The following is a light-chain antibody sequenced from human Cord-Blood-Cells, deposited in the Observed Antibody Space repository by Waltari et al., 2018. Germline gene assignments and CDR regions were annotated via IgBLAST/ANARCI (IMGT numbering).Light chain of an antibody. CDR3: QQRCNCPAWT. V-gene: IGKV3-11*01. J-gene: IGKJ1*01. CDR2: DAS. CDR1: QRISSY. Sequence: EIVLTQPPAPLSLSPGARALPSCRASQRISSYLAWYQQKPGQAPRLLIYDASNLATGIPARFSGSGSGTDFTLTISRLEPEDFATYYCQQRCNCPAWTFGRGTKVEIK.